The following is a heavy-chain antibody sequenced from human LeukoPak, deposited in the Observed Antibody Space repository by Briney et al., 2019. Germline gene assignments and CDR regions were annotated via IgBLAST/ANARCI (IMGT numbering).Heavy chain of an antibody. D-gene: IGHD5-18*01. CDR1: GYTFTSYG. V-gene: IGHV1-18*01. CDR2: ISAYNGNT. Sequence: ASVKVSCKASGYTFTSYGISWVRQAPGQGLEWMGWISAYNGNTNYAQKLQGRVTMTTDTSTSTAYMELRSLRSDDTAVYYCARVPHSYGQVNYYYYYMDVWGKGTTVTVSS. CDR3: ARVPHSYGQVNYYYYYMDV. J-gene: IGHJ6*03.